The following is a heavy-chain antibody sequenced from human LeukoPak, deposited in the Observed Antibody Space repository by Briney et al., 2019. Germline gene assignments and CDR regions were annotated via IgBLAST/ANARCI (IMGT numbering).Heavy chain of an antibody. CDR1: GFTFSSYA. Sequence: GGSLRLSCAASGFTFSSYAMSWVRQAPGKGLEWVAVISYDGSNKYYADSVKGRFTISRGNSKNTLYLQMNSLRAEDTAVYYCAKVRYSYGPHYGMDVWGQGTTVTVSS. J-gene: IGHJ6*02. D-gene: IGHD5-18*01. CDR2: ISYDGSNK. V-gene: IGHV3-30*18. CDR3: AKVRYSYGPHYGMDV.